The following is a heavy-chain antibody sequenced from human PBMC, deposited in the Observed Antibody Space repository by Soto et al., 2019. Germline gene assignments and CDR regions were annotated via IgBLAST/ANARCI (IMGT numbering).Heavy chain of an antibody. D-gene: IGHD6-19*01. V-gene: IGHV1-69*01. CDR3: SRVRGGVGYNSGWYEY. Sequence: CKTAWCTVSIYVIVGALQAKEKRLEWMGGIIPIFGTANYAQKFQGRVTITADESTSTAYMELSSLRSEDTAVYYCSRVRGGVGYNSGWYEYWGQGTLVTVSS. J-gene: IGHJ4*02. CDR1: WCTVSIYV. CDR2: IIPIFGTA.